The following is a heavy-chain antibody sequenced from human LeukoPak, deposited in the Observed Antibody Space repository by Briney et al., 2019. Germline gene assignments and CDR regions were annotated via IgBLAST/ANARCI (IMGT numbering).Heavy chain of an antibody. CDR3: ARDVPVAGTLDWDY. J-gene: IGHJ4*02. D-gene: IGHD6-19*01. CDR1: GYTFTGYY. CDR2: INPNSGGT. V-gene: IGHV1-2*02. Sequence: ASVKVSCKASGYTFTGYYMHWVRQAPGQGLEWMGWINPNSGGTNYAQKFQGRVTMTRDTSISTAYMELSRLRSDDTAVYYCARDVPVAGTLDWDYWGQGTLVTVSS.